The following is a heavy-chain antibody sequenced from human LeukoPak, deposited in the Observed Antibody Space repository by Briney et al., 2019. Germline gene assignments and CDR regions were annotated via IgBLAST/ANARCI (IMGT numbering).Heavy chain of an antibody. CDR1: GFTFSDYY. J-gene: IGHJ3*02. CDR2: ISSSGSTI. Sequence: PGGSLRLSCAASGFTFSDYYMSWIRQAPGKGLEWVSYISSSGSTIYYADSVKGRFTISRDNAKNSLYLQMNSLRADDTAVYYFARDHFRRLNDSQARDTFDIWGQGTMVTVSS. CDR3: ARDHFRRLNDSQARDTFDI. V-gene: IGHV3-11*04. D-gene: IGHD2/OR15-2a*01.